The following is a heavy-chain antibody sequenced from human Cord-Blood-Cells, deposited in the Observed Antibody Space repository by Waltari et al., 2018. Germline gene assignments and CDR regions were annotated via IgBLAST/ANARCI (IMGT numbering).Heavy chain of an antibody. Sequence: QVQLVESGGGVVQPGRSLRLSCAASGFTFSSYGMHWVRQAPGKGLEWVAVISYDGSNKYYVDSVKGRFTISRDNSKNTLYLQMNSLRAEDTAVYYCAKDIVNTVTTAFDYWGQGTLVTVSS. CDR2: ISYDGSNK. CDR1: GFTFSSYG. V-gene: IGHV3-30*18. J-gene: IGHJ4*02. D-gene: IGHD4-4*01. CDR3: AKDIVNTVTTAFDY.